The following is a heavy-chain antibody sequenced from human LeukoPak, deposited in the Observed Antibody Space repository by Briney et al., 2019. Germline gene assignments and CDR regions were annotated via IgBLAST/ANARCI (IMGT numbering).Heavy chain of an antibody. CDR1: GGTFSSYA. CDR3: ARDKYSSSSLGNWFDP. J-gene: IGHJ5*02. D-gene: IGHD6-6*01. V-gene: IGHV1-69*13. Sequence: ASVKVSCKASGGTFSSYAISWVRQAPGQGLEWMGGIIPIFGTANYAQKFQGRVTITADESTSTAYMELSSLRSEDTAVYYCARDKYSSSSLGNWFDPWGQGTLVTVSS. CDR2: IIPIFGTA.